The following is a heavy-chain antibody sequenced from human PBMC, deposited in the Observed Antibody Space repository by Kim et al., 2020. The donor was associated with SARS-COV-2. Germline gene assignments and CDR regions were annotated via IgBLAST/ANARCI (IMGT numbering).Heavy chain of an antibody. V-gene: IGHV1-18*01. D-gene: IGHD3-16*02. J-gene: IGHJ5*02. Sequence: ASVKVSCKTSGYTFTTYGLSWVRQAPGQGLEWMGWISTDSGYTKYAQKFQDRVTLTKDTSTSTAYMELRSLMSDDTAVYFCSRDRDYRFYLWRQGTLVNV. CDR2: ISTDSGYT. CDR3: SRDRDYRFYL. CDR1: GYTFTTYG.